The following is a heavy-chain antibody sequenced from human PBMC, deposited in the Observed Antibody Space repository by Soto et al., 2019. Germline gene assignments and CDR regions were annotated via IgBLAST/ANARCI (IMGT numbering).Heavy chain of an antibody. CDR2: INTNTGNP. J-gene: IGHJ6*03. CDR1: GYTFTSYA. V-gene: IGHV7-4-1*01. Sequence: ASVKVSCKASGYTFTSYAMNWVRQAPGQGLEWMGWINTNTGNPTYAQGFTGRFVFSLDTSVSTAYLQICSLKAEDTAVYYCARDWGVTIFGVVTDYYMDFWGKGTTVTGSS. CDR3: ARDWGVTIFGVVTDYYMDF. D-gene: IGHD3-3*01.